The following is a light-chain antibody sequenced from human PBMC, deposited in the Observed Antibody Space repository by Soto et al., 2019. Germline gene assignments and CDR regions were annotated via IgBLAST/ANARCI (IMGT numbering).Light chain of an antibody. CDR2: EVK. J-gene: IGLJ1*01. CDR1: SSDIGAYDY. Sequence: QSVLTQPASVSGSPGQSITISCTGTSSDIGAYDYVSWYQQYPGRVPKLLIREVKSRPSGVSNRFSGSKSGNTASLTISGLQAEDEATYYCSSYTNTNTPFGTGTKVTVL. V-gene: IGLV2-14*01. CDR3: SSYTNTNTP.